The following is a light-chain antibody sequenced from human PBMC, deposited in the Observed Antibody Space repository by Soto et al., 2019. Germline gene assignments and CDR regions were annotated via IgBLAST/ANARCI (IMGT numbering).Light chain of an antibody. CDR2: GGS. Sequence: EIVLTQSPGTLSLSPGERATLSCRASQSVSSSYLAWYQQKPGQAPRLLIYGGSSRATGIPDRFSGSGSGTDCTLTVSRLELEDFGVYDCQQYGNSPPWTFGQGTNVEIK. CDR3: QQYGNSPPWT. J-gene: IGKJ1*01. V-gene: IGKV3-20*01. CDR1: QSVSSSY.